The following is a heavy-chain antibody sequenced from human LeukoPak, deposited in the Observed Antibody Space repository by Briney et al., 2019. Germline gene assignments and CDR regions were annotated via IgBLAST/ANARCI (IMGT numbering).Heavy chain of an antibody. CDR1: GFTFSSYW. Sequence: GGSLRLSCAASGFTFSSYWMSWVRQAPGKGLEWVANIKQDGSEKYYADSVKGRFTISRDNSKNTLYLQMNSLRAEDTAVYYCARSDTAMVNWGQGTLVTVSS. V-gene: IGHV3-7*01. CDR3: ARSDTAMVN. D-gene: IGHD5-18*01. CDR2: IKQDGSEK. J-gene: IGHJ4*02.